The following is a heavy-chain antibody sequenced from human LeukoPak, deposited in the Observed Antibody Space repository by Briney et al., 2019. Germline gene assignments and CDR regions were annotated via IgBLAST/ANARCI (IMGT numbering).Heavy chain of an antibody. CDR1: GFTFSNFW. Sequence: PGGSLRLSCAASGFTFSNFWMSWVRQVPGEGLEWVANIKQDGSEIHYVDSVKGRFTISRDNAQNSLYLHMHSLRAEDPAVYYCTRDRQGSGIYSTDYWGRGTLVTVSS. D-gene: IGHD3-10*01. CDR2: IKQDGSEI. V-gene: IGHV3-7*01. CDR3: TRDRQGSGIYSTDY. J-gene: IGHJ4*02.